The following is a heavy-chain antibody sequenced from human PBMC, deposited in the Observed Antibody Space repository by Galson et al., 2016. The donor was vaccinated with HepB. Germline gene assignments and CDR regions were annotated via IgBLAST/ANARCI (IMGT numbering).Heavy chain of an antibody. CDR2: ISSSSSTI. CDR1: GFTFFTYS. Sequence: SLRLSCAASGFTFFTYSMNWVRQAPGKGLEWVSYISSSSSTIYYADSVKGRFTISRDNAKNSLYLQMNSLRDEDTAVYYCARNRGWIPAAFDSWGQGTLVTVSS. V-gene: IGHV3-48*02. CDR3: ARNRGWIPAAFDS. J-gene: IGHJ4*02. D-gene: IGHD2-2*01.